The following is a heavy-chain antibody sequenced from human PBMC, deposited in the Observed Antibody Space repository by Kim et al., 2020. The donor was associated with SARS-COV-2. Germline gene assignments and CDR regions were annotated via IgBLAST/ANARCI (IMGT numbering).Heavy chain of an antibody. J-gene: IGHJ6*02. CDR2: IKHSGST. CDR3: ARGRAGVVPAPILGNGPHYDYCAMDV. D-gene: IGHD2-2*02. Sequence: SETLSLTCAVYGGSFSGYHWSWIRQPPGKGLEWIGEIKHSGSTNYNPSLKSRVTMSVDTSKSQFSLKLRSVTAADTAVYYCARGRAGVVPAPILGNGPHYDYCAMDVWGQGTTVTVSS. V-gene: IGHV4-34*01. CDR1: GGSFSGYH.